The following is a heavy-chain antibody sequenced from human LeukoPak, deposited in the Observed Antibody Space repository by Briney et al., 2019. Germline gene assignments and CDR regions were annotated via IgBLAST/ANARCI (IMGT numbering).Heavy chain of an antibody. CDR3: ARSGVRGVYNWFDP. J-gene: IGHJ5*02. CDR2: IIPIFGTA. V-gene: IGHV1-69*13. Sequence: VASVKVSCKASGGTFSSYAISWVRQAPGQGLEWMGGIIPIFGTANYAQKFQGRVTITADESTSTAYMELSSLRSEDTAVYYCARSGVRGVYNWFDPWGQGTLVTVSS. D-gene: IGHD3-10*01. CDR1: GGTFSSYA.